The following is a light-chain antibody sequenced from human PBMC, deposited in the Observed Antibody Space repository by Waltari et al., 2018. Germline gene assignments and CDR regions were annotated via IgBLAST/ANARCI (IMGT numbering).Light chain of an antibody. CDR1: NTASKS. Sequence: SYVLTQPPSVSVAPGMTARLTCGGNNTASKSVHEYRQSPGQAPVLVIFYDKDRPARIPERFSGSNSGTTATLTISRVEAGDEADYYCQVWDSSTSHVVFGAGTKLTVL. CDR3: QVWDSSTSHVV. CDR2: YDK. J-gene: IGLJ2*01. V-gene: IGLV3-21*01.